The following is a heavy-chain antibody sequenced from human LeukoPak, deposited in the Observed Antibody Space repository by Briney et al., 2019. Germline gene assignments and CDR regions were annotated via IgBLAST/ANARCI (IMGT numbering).Heavy chain of an antibody. V-gene: IGHV3-33*01. Sequence: PGRSLRLSCAASGFTFSSYGMHWVRQAPGKGLEWVAVMWYDGRNKYNADSVKGRFTISRDNSKDTLYLQMNSLRAEDTAVYYCARGRALSGFYYYHGLDVWGQGTTVTVSS. J-gene: IGHJ6*02. CDR3: ARGRALSGFYYYHGLDV. CDR1: GFTFSSYG. CDR2: MWYDGRNK. D-gene: IGHD5-12*01.